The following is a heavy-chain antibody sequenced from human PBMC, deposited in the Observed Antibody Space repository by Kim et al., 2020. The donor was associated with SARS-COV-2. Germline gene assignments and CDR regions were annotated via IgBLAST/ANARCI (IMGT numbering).Heavy chain of an antibody. V-gene: IGHV1-2*04. CDR3: AREGGYNYGNAFDI. D-gene: IGHD5-12*01. J-gene: IGHJ3*02. Sequence: ASVKVSCKASGYTFTGYYMHWVRQAPGQGLEWMGWINPNSGGTNYAQKFQGWVTMTRDTSISTAYMELSRLRSDDTAVYYCAREGGYNYGNAFDIWGQGTMVTVSS. CDR2: INPNSGGT. CDR1: GYTFTGYY.